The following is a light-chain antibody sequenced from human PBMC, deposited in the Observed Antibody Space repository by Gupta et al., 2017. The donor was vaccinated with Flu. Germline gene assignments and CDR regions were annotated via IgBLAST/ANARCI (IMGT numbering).Light chain of an antibody. V-gene: IGKV3-15*01. Sequence: IVMTQSPATLSVSPGERSTLSCRASQSVSPNLAWYQHMPGQAPRLLIYDASTRANGIPARFSGSGCGTEFTLTISSRQSEDFAVYYCQHQNCCPGTFGQGTXVEIK. CDR2: DAS. J-gene: IGKJ1*01. CDR3: QHQNCCPGT. CDR1: QSVSPN.